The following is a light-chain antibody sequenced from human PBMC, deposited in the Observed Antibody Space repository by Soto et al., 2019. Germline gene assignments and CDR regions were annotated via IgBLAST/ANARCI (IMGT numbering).Light chain of an antibody. CDR1: QSVSSNY. Sequence: EIVLTQSPGTLSLSPGERATLSCRASQSVSSNYLAWYQQRPGQAPRPLIYGASSRATGIPDRFSGSGAGTDFTLTISRLESEDFAVYYCQQYASSPWTFGQGTKVEIK. CDR2: GAS. CDR3: QQYASSPWT. V-gene: IGKV3-20*01. J-gene: IGKJ1*01.